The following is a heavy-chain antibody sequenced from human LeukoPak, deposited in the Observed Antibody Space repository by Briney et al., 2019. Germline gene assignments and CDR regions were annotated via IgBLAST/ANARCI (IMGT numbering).Heavy chain of an antibody. Sequence: GGSLRLSCAASGFTFSDYYMTWLRQAPGKGLERLSYISNSGTTVFYADSVKGRFTVSRDNAKRSLYLQIESLRDDDTAVYHCALGTINKDYYFGMDVWGQGTTVTVSS. CDR1: GFTFSDYY. D-gene: IGHD2-8*01. J-gene: IGHJ6*02. CDR3: ALGTINKDYYFGMDV. CDR2: ISNSGTTV. V-gene: IGHV3-11*01.